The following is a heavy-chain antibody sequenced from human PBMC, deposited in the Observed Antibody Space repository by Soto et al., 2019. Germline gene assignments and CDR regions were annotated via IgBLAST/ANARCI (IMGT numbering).Heavy chain of an antibody. CDR1: GFTFSSDW. CDR2: INSDGTDI. V-gene: IGHV3-74*03. Sequence: EVNLVESGGGSVRPGGSLRLSCVASGFTFSSDWMHWVRQAPGRGLVWVSRINSDGTDITYADLVKGRFTISRDNAKNTLYLQMNNLRAEDTAVYYCARDTTTGLDNWGQGTLVTVSS. D-gene: IGHD4-17*01. CDR3: ARDTTTGLDN. J-gene: IGHJ4*02.